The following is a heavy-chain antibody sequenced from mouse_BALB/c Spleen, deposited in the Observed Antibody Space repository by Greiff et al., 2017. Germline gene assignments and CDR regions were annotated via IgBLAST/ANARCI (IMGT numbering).Heavy chain of an antibody. D-gene: IGHD2-1*01. J-gene: IGHJ3*01. CDR2: ISYSGST. CDR1: GYSITSDYA. V-gene: IGHV3-2*02. Sequence: EVQLQQSGPGLVKPSQSLSLTCTVTGYSITSDYAWNWIRQFPGNKLEWMGYISYSGSTSYNPSLKSRISITRDTSKNQFFLQLNSVTTEDTATYYCARPYGNLFAYWGQGTLVTVSA. CDR3: ARPYGNLFAY.